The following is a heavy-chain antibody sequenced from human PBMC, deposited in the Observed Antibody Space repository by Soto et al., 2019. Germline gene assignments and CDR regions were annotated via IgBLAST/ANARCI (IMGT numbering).Heavy chain of an antibody. Sequence: GSLRLSCAASGFTFSSYAMSWVRQAPGKGLEWVSAISGSGGSTYYADSVKGRFTISRDNSKNTLYLQMNSLRAEDTAVYYCAKDPDARFGEFLRYFDYWGQGTLVTVSS. D-gene: IGHD3-10*01. CDR2: ISGSGGST. J-gene: IGHJ4*02. CDR3: AKDPDARFGEFLRYFDY. CDR1: GFTFSSYA. V-gene: IGHV3-23*01.